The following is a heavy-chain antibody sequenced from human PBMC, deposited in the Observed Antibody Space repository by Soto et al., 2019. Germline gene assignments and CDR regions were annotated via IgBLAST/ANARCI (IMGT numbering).Heavy chain of an antibody. CDR1: GYTFTSYA. V-gene: IGHV1-3*01. CDR3: ARDSGYASYYFVY. Sequence: QVQLVQSGAEVKKPGASVKISCKASGYTFTSYAFHWVRQAPGQRHEWMGWINAGNADTKYSRKFQGRVTITRDTSANSAYMELSSLRSEDTAVYYCARDSGYASYYFVYWGHGTLVTVSS. D-gene: IGHD5-12*01. CDR2: INAGNADT. J-gene: IGHJ4*01.